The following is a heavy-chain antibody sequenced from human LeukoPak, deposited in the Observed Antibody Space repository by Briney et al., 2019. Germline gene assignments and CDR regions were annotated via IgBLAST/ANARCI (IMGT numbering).Heavy chain of an antibody. Sequence: PEGSLRLSCAASGFTFSIYWMSWVRQAPGKGLEWVANIKQDGSEKYYVDSVKGRFTISRDNAKKSLYLQMNSLRAEDTAVYFCARVRFLQQLGYYFDYWGQGTLVTVSS. CDR1: GFTFSIYW. V-gene: IGHV3-7*01. D-gene: IGHD6-13*01. J-gene: IGHJ4*02. CDR2: IKQDGSEK. CDR3: ARVRFLQQLGYYFDY.